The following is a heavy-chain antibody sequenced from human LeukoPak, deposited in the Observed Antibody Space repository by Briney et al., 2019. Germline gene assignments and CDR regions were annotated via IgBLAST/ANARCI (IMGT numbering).Heavy chain of an antibody. J-gene: IGHJ4*02. CDR1: GFSFDKYA. Sequence: GGSLRLSCAASGFSFDKYAMSWVRQAPGKGLQWVSSISGSGGSTFYAESVKGRFIISRDNSKNTLYLQMNRLRAEDTAVYFCATEGWGQGTLVTVSS. CDR2: ISGSGGST. CDR3: ATEG. V-gene: IGHV3-23*01.